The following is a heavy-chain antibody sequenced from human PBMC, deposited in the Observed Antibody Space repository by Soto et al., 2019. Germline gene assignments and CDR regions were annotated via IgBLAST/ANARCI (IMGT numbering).Heavy chain of an antibody. J-gene: IGHJ4*02. CDR2: IYYSGST. CDR3: ARWWFGEFFDY. CDR1: GGSSSSGDYY. D-gene: IGHD3-10*01. Sequence: QVQLQESGPGLVKPSQTLSLTCTVSGGSSSSGDYYWSWIRQPPGKGLEWIGFIYYSGSTYYNPSLKSRVTISVDTSKNQLSLKLSSVTAADTAVYYCARWWFGEFFDYWGQGTLVTVSS. V-gene: IGHV4-30-4*01.